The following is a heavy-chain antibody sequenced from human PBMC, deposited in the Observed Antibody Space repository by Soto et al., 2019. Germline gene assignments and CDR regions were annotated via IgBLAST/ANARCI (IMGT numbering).Heavy chain of an antibody. V-gene: IGHV3-21*01. CDR2: ITRNSDI. Sequence: GGSLRLSCAASGFTFSSDSMHWVRQAPGKGLEWVSAITRNSDIYYADSVKGRFTISRDNAQNSVSLQMDSLRAEDTAVYYCAREETAWPLAYGLDVWGQGTTVTVSS. CDR3: AREETAWPLAYGLDV. D-gene: IGHD2-21*02. J-gene: IGHJ6*02. CDR1: GFTFSSDS.